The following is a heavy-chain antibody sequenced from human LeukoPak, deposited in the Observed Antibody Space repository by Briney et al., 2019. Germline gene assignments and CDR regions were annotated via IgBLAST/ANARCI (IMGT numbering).Heavy chain of an antibody. CDR2: INHSGST. CDR3: ARVLGYCSSTSCSRWFDL. CDR1: GGSFTDFY. Sequence: SETLSLTCAVYGGSFTDFYWSWIRQPPGKGLEWIGEINHSGSTNYNPSLKSRVTISIDTSKNQFSLKLSSVTAADTAVYYCARVLGYCSSTSCSRWFDLWGQGTLVTVSS. V-gene: IGHV4-34*01. J-gene: IGHJ5*02. D-gene: IGHD2-2*01.